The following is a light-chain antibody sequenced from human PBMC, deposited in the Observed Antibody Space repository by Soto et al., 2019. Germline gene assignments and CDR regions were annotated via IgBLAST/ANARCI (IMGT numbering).Light chain of an antibody. CDR1: SSDVGSYSL. CDR2: EVS. V-gene: IGLV2-23*02. Sequence: QSALTQPASVSGSPGQSITISCTGTSSDVGSYSLVSWYQQHPGKAPKLMIYEVSKRPSGISNRFSGSKSGNTASLTISGLQADDEADYYCCSYAGIRVFGGGTQLTVL. J-gene: IGLJ7*01. CDR3: CSYAGIRV.